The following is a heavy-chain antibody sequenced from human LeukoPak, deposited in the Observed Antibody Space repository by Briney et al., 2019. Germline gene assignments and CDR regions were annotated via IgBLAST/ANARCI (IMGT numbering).Heavy chain of an antibody. CDR2: ISGSGGST. D-gene: IGHD5-18*01. CDR3: ATEVLNSYGYFYDY. V-gene: IGHV3-23*01. J-gene: IGHJ4*02. Sequence: HPGGSLRLSCAASGFTFSSYEMNWVRQAPGKGLEWVSAISGSGGSTYYADSVKGRFTISRDNSKNTLYLQMNSLRAEDTAVYYCATEVLNSYGYFYDYWGQGTLVTVSS. CDR1: GFTFSSYE.